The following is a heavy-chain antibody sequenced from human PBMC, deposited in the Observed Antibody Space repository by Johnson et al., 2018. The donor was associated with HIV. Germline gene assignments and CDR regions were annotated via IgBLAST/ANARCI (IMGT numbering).Heavy chain of an antibody. J-gene: IGHJ3*02. CDR1: GFTFSSDG. D-gene: IGHD6-6*01. CDR2: ISYDGSNK. V-gene: IGHV3-30*18. CDR3: AKGGIATRCLDI. Sequence: VQLVESGGGAVQPGMSLRLSCAASGFTFSSDGMHWVRQAPGKGLEWVAFISYDGSNKYYADSVKGRFTISRDNSKNTLYLQMNRLRAEDTALYYCAKGGIATRCLDIWGQGTMVTVSS.